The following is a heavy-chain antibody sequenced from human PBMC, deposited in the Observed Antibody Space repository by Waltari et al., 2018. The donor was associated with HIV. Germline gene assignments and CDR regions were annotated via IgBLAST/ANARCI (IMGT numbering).Heavy chain of an antibody. Sequence: QVQLQESGPGLVKPSETLSLTCSVSGGSLHNYYWTWIRQPPEEGLEWLCHVSSTGKPTYNPSRKGRVTMSVDTSRNQFTLNLNYVTVADTAVYFCARWTEHSDVPGYYLGYWGQGILVTVSS. V-gene: IGHV4-4*07. CDR3: ARWTEHSDVPGYYLGY. CDR1: GGSLHNYY. CDR2: VSSTGKP. J-gene: IGHJ4*02. D-gene: IGHD3-3*01.